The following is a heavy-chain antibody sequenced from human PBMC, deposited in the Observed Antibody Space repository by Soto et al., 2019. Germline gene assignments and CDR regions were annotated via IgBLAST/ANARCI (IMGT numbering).Heavy chain of an antibody. D-gene: IGHD3-16*01. Sequence: ASVKVSCKASGYIFTNYGISWVRQAPGQGLEYVGWISAYNGSTNYAQKFQGRVTMTTDTSTTTAYMELRSLRSDDTAVYYCARDRVAGIWGDAFDIWGQGTMVTVSS. CDR2: ISAYNGST. V-gene: IGHV1-18*04. CDR1: GYIFTNYG. CDR3: ARDRVAGIWGDAFDI. J-gene: IGHJ3*02.